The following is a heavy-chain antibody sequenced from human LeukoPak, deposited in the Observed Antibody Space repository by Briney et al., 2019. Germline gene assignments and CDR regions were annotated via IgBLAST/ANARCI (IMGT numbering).Heavy chain of an antibody. D-gene: IGHD2-2*01. J-gene: IGHJ4*02. Sequence: PGGSLRLSCAASGFTFSSYGMHWVRQAPGKGLEWVAFIRYDGSNKYYADSMKGRFTISRDNSKNTLYLQMNSLRAEDTAVYYCAKNRRCSSTSCYEFYFDYWGQGTLVTVSS. CDR3: AKNRRCSSTSCYEFYFDY. V-gene: IGHV3-30*02. CDR2: IRYDGSNK. CDR1: GFTFSSYG.